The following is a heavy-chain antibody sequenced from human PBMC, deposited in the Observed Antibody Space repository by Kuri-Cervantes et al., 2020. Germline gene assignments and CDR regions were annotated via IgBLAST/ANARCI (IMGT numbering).Heavy chain of an antibody. Sequence: ASVKVSCKASGYTFTSYGISWVRQAPGQGLEWMGWISAYNGNTNYAQKLQGRVTMTTDTSTSTAYMELRSLRSDDTAVYYCARSAPIVVVPAALVNDYGGQGPLVTVSS. D-gene: IGHD2-2*01. CDR1: GYTFTSYG. CDR2: ISAYNGNT. V-gene: IGHV1-18*01. J-gene: IGHJ4*02. CDR3: ARSAPIVVVPAALVNDY.